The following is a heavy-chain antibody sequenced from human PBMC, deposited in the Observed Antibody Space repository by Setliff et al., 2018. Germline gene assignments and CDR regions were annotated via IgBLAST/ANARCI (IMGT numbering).Heavy chain of an antibody. CDR1: GFTVSSNY. Sequence: PGGSLRLSCAASGFTVSSNYMSWVRQAPGKGLEWVSVIYGGGSTYYADSVKGRFTISRDNSKNTLYLQMNSLRAEDTAVYYCARGEGGYSYGLPFDYWGQGTLVTVSS. J-gene: IGHJ4*02. V-gene: IGHV3-53*01. CDR2: IYGGGST. CDR3: ARGEGGYSYGLPFDY. D-gene: IGHD5-18*01.